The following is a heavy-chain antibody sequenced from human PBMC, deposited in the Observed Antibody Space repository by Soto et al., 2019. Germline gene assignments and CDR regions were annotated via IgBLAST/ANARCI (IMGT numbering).Heavy chain of an antibody. V-gene: IGHV3-64*01. CDR2: ISSNGVGT. CDR3: ARRARPGFYYMDV. Sequence: PGGSLRLSCAASGFTLSGYAMDWVRQAPGKGLEYVSGISSNGVGTYYANSVQGRFTISRDNSKNMVYLQMGSLRPEDMAVYYCARRARPGFYYMDVWGKGTTVTVSS. CDR1: GFTLSGYA. D-gene: IGHD6-6*01. J-gene: IGHJ6*03.